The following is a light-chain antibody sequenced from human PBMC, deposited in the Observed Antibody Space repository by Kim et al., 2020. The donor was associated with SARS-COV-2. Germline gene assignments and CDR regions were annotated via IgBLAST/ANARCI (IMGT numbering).Light chain of an antibody. J-gene: IGLJ3*02. V-gene: IGLV8-61*01. CDR1: SGPVSTRHY. CDR3: VLYMSSDIWV. Sequence: GGTVTLTCDLSSGPVSTRHYPSWYQQTPGQAPRTLIYNTNTRSSGVPDRFSGSILGNKAALTITGAQADDESHYYCVLYMSSDIWVFGGGTQLTVL. CDR2: NTN.